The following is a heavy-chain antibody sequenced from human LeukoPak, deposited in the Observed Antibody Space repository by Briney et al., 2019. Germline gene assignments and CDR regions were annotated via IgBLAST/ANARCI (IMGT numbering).Heavy chain of an antibody. V-gene: IGHV4-30-2*01. Sequence: SETLSLTCAVSGGSISSGGYSWNWIRQPPGKGLEWIGYIYHSGSTYYNPSLKSRVTISVDRSKNQFSLKLSSVTAADTAVYYCARDLGVGSADAFDIWGQGTMVTVSS. J-gene: IGHJ3*02. CDR2: IYHSGST. D-gene: IGHD3-10*01. CDR1: GGSISSGGYS. CDR3: ARDLGVGSADAFDI.